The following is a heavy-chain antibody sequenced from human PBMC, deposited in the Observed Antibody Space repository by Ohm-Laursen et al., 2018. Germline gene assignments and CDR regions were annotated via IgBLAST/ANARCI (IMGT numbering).Heavy chain of an antibody. CDR1: GFTFSSYA. D-gene: IGHD3-22*01. J-gene: IGHJ4*02. Sequence: SLRLSCAASGFTFSSYAMSWVRQAPGKGLEWVSTLSGSGGSTYYADSVKGRFTISRDSGKNTLYLQMNNLGVGDTAVYYCASGREEGYYDSSGYYGFDYWGQGTLVTVSS. CDR2: LSGSGGST. CDR3: ASGREEGYYDSSGYYGFDY. V-gene: IGHV3-23*01.